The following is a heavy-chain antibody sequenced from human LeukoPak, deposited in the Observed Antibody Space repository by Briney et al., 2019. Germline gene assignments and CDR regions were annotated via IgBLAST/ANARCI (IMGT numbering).Heavy chain of an antibody. D-gene: IGHD3-10*01. CDR1: GGSISSSLDF. V-gene: IGHV4-39*01. J-gene: IGHJ4*02. Sequence: SETLSLPCSVSGGSISSSLDFCRSIPQPPGKVEGWIGSIYYSGSTYYNPSLNSRVTISVDTSKNQFSLKLSSVTAADTAVYCCARLGRWTRSFHYWGQGTLVTVSS. CDR2: IYYSGST. CDR3: ARLGRWTRSFHY.